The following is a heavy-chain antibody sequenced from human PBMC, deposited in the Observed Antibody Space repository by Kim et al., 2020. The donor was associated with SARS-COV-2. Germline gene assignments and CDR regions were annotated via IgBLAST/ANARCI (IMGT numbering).Heavy chain of an antibody. CDR2: IYYTGRT. CDR3: ARVGMVRGVIMEYYFDY. D-gene: IGHD3-10*01. CDR1: DGSISSGGYH. J-gene: IGHJ4*02. V-gene: IGHV4-31*03. Sequence: SETLSLTCTVSDGSISSGGYHWSWIRQHPGKGLEWIGHIYYTGRTFYNPSLKSRVTISVDTSKNQFSLKLNSVTAADTAVYYCARVGMVRGVIMEYYFDYWGQGTLVTVSS.